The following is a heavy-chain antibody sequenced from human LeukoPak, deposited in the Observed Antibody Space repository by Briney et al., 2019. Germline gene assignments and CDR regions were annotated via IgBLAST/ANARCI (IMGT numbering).Heavy chain of an antibody. CDR3: ATSVGAEYFQH. D-gene: IGHD1-26*01. CDR2: FDPEDGET. Sequence: ASVKVSCKVSGYTLTELSMHWVRQAPGKGLEWMGGFDPEDGETIYAKKFQGRVTMTEDTSTDTAYMELSNLRSEDTAVYYCATSVGAEYFQHWGQGTPVTVSS. J-gene: IGHJ1*01. V-gene: IGHV1-24*01. CDR1: GYTLTELS.